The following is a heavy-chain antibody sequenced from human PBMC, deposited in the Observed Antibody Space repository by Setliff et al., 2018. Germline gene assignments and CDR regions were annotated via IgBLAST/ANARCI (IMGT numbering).Heavy chain of an antibody. CDR3: AKEPAVSLTEAVRRTYYDYAMDA. J-gene: IGHJ6*02. V-gene: IGHV1-18*01. Sequence: ASVKVSCKASGYTFTNYGINWVRQAPGQGLEWMGWINNYNMSTNYPQKFLGRVTMTTDTSTDTAYMELRNLRSDDTAIYFCAKEPAVSLTEAVRRTYYDYAMDAWGQGTTVTVSS. CDR1: GYTFTNYG. D-gene: IGHD3-9*01. CDR2: INNYNMST.